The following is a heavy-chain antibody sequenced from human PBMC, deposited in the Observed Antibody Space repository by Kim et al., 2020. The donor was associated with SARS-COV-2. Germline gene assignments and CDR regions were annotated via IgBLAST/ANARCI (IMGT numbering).Heavy chain of an antibody. D-gene: IGHD3-10*01. CDR3: AREGGPMEEADY. J-gene: IGHJ4*02. Sequence: YYNPSLKSRVTISVDTSKNQFSLKLSSVTAADTAVYYCAREGGPMEEADYWGQGTLVTVSS. V-gene: IGHV4-31*02.